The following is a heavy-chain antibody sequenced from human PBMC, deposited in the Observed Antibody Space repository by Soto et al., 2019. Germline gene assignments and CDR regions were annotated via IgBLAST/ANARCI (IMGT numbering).Heavy chain of an antibody. CDR2: ISWDGGST. CDR1: GFTFDDYA. CDR3: AKDLGNPLPRRLYYYYGMDV. D-gene: IGHD5-12*01. V-gene: IGHV3-43D*04. Sequence: LRLSCAASGFTFDDYAMHWVRQAPGKGLEWVSLISWDGGSTYYADSVKGRFTISRDNSKSSLYLQMNSLRAEDTALYYCAKDLGNPLPRRLYYYYGMDVWGQGTTVTVS. J-gene: IGHJ6*02.